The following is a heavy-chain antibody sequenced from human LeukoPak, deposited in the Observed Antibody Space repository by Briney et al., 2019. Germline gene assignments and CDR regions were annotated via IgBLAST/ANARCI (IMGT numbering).Heavy chain of an antibody. CDR3: AKKYSTGLDP. Sequence: GGSLRLSCAASGFTFNSYGMSWVRQAPGKGLGWVSAISGSGDRTYYADSVKGRFTISRDNSKNTLYLQMNSLRAEDTAVYYCAKKYSTGLDPWGQGTLVTVSS. J-gene: IGHJ5*02. CDR2: ISGSGDRT. CDR1: GFTFNSYG. D-gene: IGHD1-26*01. V-gene: IGHV3-23*01.